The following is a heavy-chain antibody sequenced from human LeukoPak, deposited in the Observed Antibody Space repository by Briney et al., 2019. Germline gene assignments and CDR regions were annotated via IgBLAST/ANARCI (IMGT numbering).Heavy chain of an antibody. CDR1: GFTFSDYY. CDR3: AREGPYDFWSGYLGDDAFDI. D-gene: IGHD3-3*01. Sequence: PGGSLRLSCAASGFTFSDYYMSWIRQAPGKGLEWLSHISSSGSTIYYADSVKGRFTISRDNAKNALALQINSLRAEDTAVYYCAREGPYDFWSGYLGDDAFDIWGQGTMVTVSS. J-gene: IGHJ3*02. CDR2: ISSSGSTI. V-gene: IGHV3-11*01.